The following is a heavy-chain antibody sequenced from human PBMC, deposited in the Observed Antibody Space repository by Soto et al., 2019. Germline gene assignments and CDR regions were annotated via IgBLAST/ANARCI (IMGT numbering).Heavy chain of an antibody. CDR3: AKDITMVRGPLDY. CDR1: GFTFSYYA. J-gene: IGHJ4*02. D-gene: IGHD3-10*01. Sequence: PGGSLRLSCAASGFTFSYYAMSWVRQAPGKGLEWVSDISGSGDSTYYADSVKGRFTISRDNSKNTLYLQMISLRAEDTAVYYCAKDITMVRGPLDYWGQGTPVTVSS. CDR2: ISGSGDST. V-gene: IGHV3-23*01.